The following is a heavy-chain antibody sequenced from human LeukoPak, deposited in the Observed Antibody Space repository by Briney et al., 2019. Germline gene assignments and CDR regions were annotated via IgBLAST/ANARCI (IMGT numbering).Heavy chain of an antibody. V-gene: IGHV1-8*02. J-gene: IGHJ5*02. Sequence: GASVKVSCKASGYTFTSYGISWVRQAPGQGLEWMGWMNPNSGNTGYARKFQGRVTMTRNTSISTAYMELSSLRSEDTAVYYCARGAFPYYYDSSGYQIWFDPWGQGTLVTVSS. CDR3: ARGAFPYYYDSSGYQIWFDP. D-gene: IGHD3-22*01. CDR1: GYTFTSYG. CDR2: MNPNSGNT.